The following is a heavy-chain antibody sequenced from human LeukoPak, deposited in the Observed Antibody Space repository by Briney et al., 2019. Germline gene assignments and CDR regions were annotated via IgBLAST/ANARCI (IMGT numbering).Heavy chain of an antibody. CDR3: ARETKYSSGWYGLDWFDP. CDR2: IIPIFGTA. D-gene: IGHD6-19*01. Sequence: ASVKVSCKASGGTFSSYAISWVRQAPGQGLEWMGGIIPIFGTANYAQKFQGRVTITADESTSTAYMELSSLRSEDTAVYYCARETKYSSGWYGLDWFDPWGQGTLVTVSS. CDR1: GGTFSSYA. V-gene: IGHV1-69*13. J-gene: IGHJ5*02.